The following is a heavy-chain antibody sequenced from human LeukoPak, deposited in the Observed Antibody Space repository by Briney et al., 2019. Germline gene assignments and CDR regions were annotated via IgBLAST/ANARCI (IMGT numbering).Heavy chain of an antibody. D-gene: IGHD3-22*01. CDR3: ARSLYDSSGYNGY. Sequence: GGSLRLSCAASGFTFSTYWMTWFRQTPGKGLEWVANIKQDGSEKYYADSVKGRFTISRDNAKNSVYLQTSSLRVEDTAVYYCARSLYDSSGYNGYWGQGVLVTVSS. CDR2: IKQDGSEK. CDR1: GFTFSTYW. V-gene: IGHV3-7*01. J-gene: IGHJ4*02.